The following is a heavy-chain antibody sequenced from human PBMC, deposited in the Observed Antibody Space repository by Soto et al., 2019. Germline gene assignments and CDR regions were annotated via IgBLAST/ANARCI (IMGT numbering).Heavy chain of an antibody. D-gene: IGHD2-15*01. CDR2: ITDTGGDT. Sequence: GGSLRLSCAASGFTFSSYAMSWVRQAPGEGLEWVSTITDTGGDTKYADAVRGRFTISRDNSKNKLYLQMSSLRAEDSAVYYWARGSKDSYPGSRIFDFWGRGTLVTVSS. CDR1: GFTFSSYA. J-gene: IGHJ4*02. CDR3: ARGSKDSYPGSRIFDF. V-gene: IGHV3-23*01.